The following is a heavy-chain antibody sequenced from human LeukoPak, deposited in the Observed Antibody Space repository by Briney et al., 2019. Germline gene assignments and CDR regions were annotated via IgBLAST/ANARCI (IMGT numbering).Heavy chain of an antibody. CDR3: ATGDYGNQRSNNWFDP. V-gene: IGHV4-34*01. J-gene: IGHJ5*02. D-gene: IGHD4-11*01. CDR1: GGSFSGYY. CDR2: INHSGST. Sequence: PSETLSLTCAVYGGSFSGYYWSWIRQPPGKGLEWIGEINHSGSTNYNPSLKSRVTISVDTSKNQFSLKVSSVTAADTAVYYCATGDYGNQRSNNWFDPWGQGTLDTVSS.